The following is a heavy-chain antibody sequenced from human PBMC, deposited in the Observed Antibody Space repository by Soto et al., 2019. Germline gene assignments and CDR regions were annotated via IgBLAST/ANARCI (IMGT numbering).Heavy chain of an antibody. Sequence: QVQLVQSGAEVKKPGASVKVSCKVSGHTLTELSMHWVRQAPGRGLEWMGGFDPENGETNSPQKVQGRVTMTEDTSTDSTYMQLTTLRSEVTALYYCGAGGTRWLHSPSDYWGQGTLVSISS. J-gene: IGHJ4*02. CDR2: FDPENGET. CDR3: GAGGTRWLHSPSDY. D-gene: IGHD1-1*01. CDR1: GHTLTELS. V-gene: IGHV1-24*01.